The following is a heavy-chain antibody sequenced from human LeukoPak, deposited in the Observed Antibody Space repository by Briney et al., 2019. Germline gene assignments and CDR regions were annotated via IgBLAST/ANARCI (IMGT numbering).Heavy chain of an antibody. J-gene: IGHJ4*02. CDR3: ARDYADYVGYFFFDY. CDR2: ISGGGATT. Sequence: GGSPRLSCAASGFTFNNYAMNWVRQAPGKGLEWVSSISGGGATTYYADSAKGRFIISRDNSQNTLYLQMNSLRAEDTAVYYCARDYADYVGYFFFDYWGQGTLVTVSS. CDR1: GFTFNNYA. D-gene: IGHD4-17*01. V-gene: IGHV3-23*01.